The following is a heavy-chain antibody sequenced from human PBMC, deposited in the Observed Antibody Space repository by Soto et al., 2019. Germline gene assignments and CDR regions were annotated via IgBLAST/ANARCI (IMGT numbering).Heavy chain of an antibody. J-gene: IGHJ4*02. D-gene: IGHD1-26*01. CDR2: ISGSGGST. V-gene: IGHV3-23*01. Sequence: GGSLRLSCAASGFTFSSYAMSWVRQAPGKGLEWVSAISGSGGSTYYADSVKGRFTISRDNSKNTLYLQMNSLRAEDTAVYYCEKTVSPGWEPLRFDYWGQGTPVPVYS. CDR3: EKTVSPGWEPLRFDY. CDR1: GFTFSSYA.